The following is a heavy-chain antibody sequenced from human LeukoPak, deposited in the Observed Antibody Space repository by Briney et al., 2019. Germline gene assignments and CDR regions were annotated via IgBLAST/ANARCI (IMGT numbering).Heavy chain of an antibody. Sequence: GGSLRLSCAASGFTFSNYGMHWVRQAPGKGLEWVAFIQYDGGNTHYADSVKGRFSISRDNSKNTLYLQMNSLRAEDTAVYYCAKESSSGWYAGDAFDIWGQGTMVTVSS. D-gene: IGHD6-19*01. CDR2: IQYDGGNT. CDR1: GFTFSNYG. V-gene: IGHV3-30*02. J-gene: IGHJ3*02. CDR3: AKESSSGWYAGDAFDI.